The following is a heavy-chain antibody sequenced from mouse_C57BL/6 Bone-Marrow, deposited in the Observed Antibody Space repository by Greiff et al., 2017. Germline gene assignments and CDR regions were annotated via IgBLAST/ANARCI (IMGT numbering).Heavy chain of an antibody. CDR3: ARQAY. CDR2: ISSGGSYT. V-gene: IGHV5-6*02. CDR1: GFTFSSYG. Sequence: EVMLVESGGDLVKPGGSLKLSCAASGFTFSSYGMSWVRQTPDKRLEWVATISSGGSYTYYPDSVKGRFTISRDNAKNTLYLQISSLKSEDTAMYYCARQAYWGQGTSVTVSA. J-gene: IGHJ4*01.